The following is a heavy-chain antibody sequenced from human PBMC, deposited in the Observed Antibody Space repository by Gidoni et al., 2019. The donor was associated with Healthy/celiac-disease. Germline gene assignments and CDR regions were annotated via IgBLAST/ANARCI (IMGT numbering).Heavy chain of an antibody. J-gene: IGHJ6*02. CDR3: ASGGNYYYYGMDV. CDR1: GFTFDDYA. D-gene: IGHD3-16*01. V-gene: IGHV3-9*01. CDR2: ISWNRGSI. Sequence: EVQLVESGGGLVQPGRSLRLSCAASGFTFDDYAMHWVRQAPGKGLEWVAGISWNRGSIGYADSVKGRFTISRDNAKNSLYLQMNSLRAEDTALYYCASGGNYYYYGMDVWGQGTTVTVSS.